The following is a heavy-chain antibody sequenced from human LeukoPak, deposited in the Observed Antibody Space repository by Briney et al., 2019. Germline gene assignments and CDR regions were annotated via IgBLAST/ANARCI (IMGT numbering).Heavy chain of an antibody. D-gene: IGHD6-19*01. CDR3: ARDDSGAVAGATFDY. J-gene: IGHJ4*02. CDR1: GYTFTSYG. Sequence: ASVKVSCKASGYTFTSYGISWVRQAPGQGLEWMGWISAYNGNTNYAQKLQGRVTMTTDTSTSTAYMELRSPRSDDTAVYYCARDDSGAVAGATFDYWGQGTLVTVSS. V-gene: IGHV1-18*01. CDR2: ISAYNGNT.